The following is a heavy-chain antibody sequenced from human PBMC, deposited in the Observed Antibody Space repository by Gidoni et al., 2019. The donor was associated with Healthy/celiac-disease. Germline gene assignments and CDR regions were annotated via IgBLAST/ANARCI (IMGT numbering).Heavy chain of an antibody. D-gene: IGHD3-3*01. CDR3: ASLGVVVPYYYYGMDV. V-gene: IGHV1-69*06. J-gene: IGHJ6*02. Sequence: QVQLVQSGAEVKKPGSSVKVSCKASGGTFSSYAISWVRQAPGQGLEWMGGIIPIFGTANYAQKFQGRVTITADKSTSTAYMELSSLRSEDTAVYYCASLGVVVPYYYYGMDVWGQGTTVTVSS. CDR2: IIPIFGTA. CDR1: GGTFSSYA.